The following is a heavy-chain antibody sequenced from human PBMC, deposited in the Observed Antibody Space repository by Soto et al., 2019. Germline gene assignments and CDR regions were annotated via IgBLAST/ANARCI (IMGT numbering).Heavy chain of an antibody. V-gene: IGHV4-39*01. CDR1: GGSISSSSYY. J-gene: IGHJ5*02. CDR3: ARHGEPIVVVITTGDWFDP. Sequence: QLQLQESGPGLVKPSETLSLTCTVSGGSISSSSYYWGWIRQPPGKGLEWIGSIYYSGSTYYNPSLKSRVTISVDTSKNQFSLKLSSVTAADTAVYYCARHGEPIVVVITTGDWFDPWGQGTLVTVSS. CDR2: IYYSGST. D-gene: IGHD3-22*01.